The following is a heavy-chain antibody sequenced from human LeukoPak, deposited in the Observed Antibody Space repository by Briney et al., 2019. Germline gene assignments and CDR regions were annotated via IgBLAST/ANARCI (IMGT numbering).Heavy chain of an antibody. J-gene: IGHJ4*02. D-gene: IGHD5-24*01. Sequence: GGSLRLSCEASGFTFDDYGMSWVRQAPGKGLEWVSYISSSSSTIYYADSVKGRFTISRDNAKNSLYLQMNSLRAEDTAVYYCARDLGGYNHNWGQGTLVTVSS. V-gene: IGHV3-48*04. CDR1: GFTFDDYG. CDR3: ARDLGGYNHN. CDR2: ISSSSSTI.